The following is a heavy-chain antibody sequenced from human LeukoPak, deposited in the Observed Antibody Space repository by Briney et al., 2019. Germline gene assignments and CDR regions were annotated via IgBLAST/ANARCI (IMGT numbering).Heavy chain of an antibody. CDR1: GGTFSSYA. V-gene: IGHV1-8*02. D-gene: IGHD2-15*01. Sequence: ASVKVSCKASGGTFSSYAINWVRQATGQGLEWMGWMNPNSGNTGCAQKFQGRVTMTRDTSISTAYMELSTLRSEDTAVYYCARGPPPYCCGDRCYSFLYFPHWGQGTLVTVSS. J-gene: IGHJ1*01. CDR2: MNPNSGNT. CDR3: ARGPPPYCCGDRCYSFLYFPH.